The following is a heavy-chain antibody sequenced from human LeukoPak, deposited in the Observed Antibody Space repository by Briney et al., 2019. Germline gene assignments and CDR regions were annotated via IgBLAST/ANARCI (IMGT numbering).Heavy chain of an antibody. CDR2: IIPIFGTA. CDR1: GYTFTSYG. CDR3: ARDVGYSSGWSAHFGY. J-gene: IGHJ4*02. D-gene: IGHD6-19*01. Sequence: GASVKVSCKASGYTFTSYGISWVRQAPGQGLEWMGGIIPIFGTANYAQKFQGRVTITADESTSTAYMELSSLRSEDTAVYYCARDVGYSSGWSAHFGYWGQGTLVTVSS. V-gene: IGHV1-69*13.